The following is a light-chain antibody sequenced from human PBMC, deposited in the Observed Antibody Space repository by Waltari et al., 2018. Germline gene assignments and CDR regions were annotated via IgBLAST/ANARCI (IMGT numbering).Light chain of an antibody. Sequence: DIQMTQSPSSLSAYVGDRVTITCRASQSISSDLNWYQQKPGKAPKLLISCTSNLQSGVPSGFSGSGSGTDFTLTINSLQPLDSATYYCQQSYSTPPTFGGGTKVEI. CDR3: QQSYSTPPT. J-gene: IGKJ4*01. V-gene: IGKV1-39*01. CDR2: CTS. CDR1: QSISSD.